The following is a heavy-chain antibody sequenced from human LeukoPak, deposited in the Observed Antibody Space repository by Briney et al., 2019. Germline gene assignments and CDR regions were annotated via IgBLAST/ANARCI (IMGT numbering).Heavy chain of an antibody. J-gene: IGHJ4*02. D-gene: IGHD3-22*01. Sequence: GGSLRLSCAASGFTFSGSAMHWVRQASGKGLEWVGRIRSKANSYATAYAASVKGRFTISRDDSKNTAYLQMNSLRAEDTAVYYCAKTQNYYYDSSGSDWGQGTLVTVSS. CDR1: GFTFSGSA. V-gene: IGHV3-73*01. CDR3: AKTQNYYYDSSGSD. CDR2: IRSKANSYAT.